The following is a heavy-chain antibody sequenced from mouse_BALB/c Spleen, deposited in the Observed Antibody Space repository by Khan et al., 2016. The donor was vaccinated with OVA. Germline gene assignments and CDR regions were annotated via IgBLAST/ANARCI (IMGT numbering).Heavy chain of an antibody. Sequence: EVELVESGGDLVKPGGSLKLSCAASGFTFSTYGMSWVRQAPDKRLEWVATVSTGGSYTYYPDSVKGRFTISRDNAKNTLYLQLSGLRSEDTAMFYWTSLAYYYDSEGFAYWGQGTLVTVSA. D-gene: IGHD1-1*01. CDR3: TSLAYYYDSEGFAY. CDR2: VSTGGSYT. V-gene: IGHV5-6*01. J-gene: IGHJ3*01. CDR1: GFTFSTYG.